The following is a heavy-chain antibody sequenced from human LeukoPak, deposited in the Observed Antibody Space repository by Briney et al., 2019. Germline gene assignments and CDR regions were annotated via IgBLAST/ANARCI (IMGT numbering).Heavy chain of an antibody. V-gene: IGHV3-23*01. CDR1: GFTFSSYG. J-gene: IGHJ4*02. CDR3: AKDNGYNYGSHYFDY. Sequence: GGSLRLSCAASGFTFSSYGMSWVRQAPGKGLEWVSAISGSGGSTYYADSVKGRFSISRDNSKNTLYLQMNSLRAERTAVYYCAKDNGYNYGSHYFDYWGQGTLVTVSS. CDR2: ISGSGGST. D-gene: IGHD5-18*01.